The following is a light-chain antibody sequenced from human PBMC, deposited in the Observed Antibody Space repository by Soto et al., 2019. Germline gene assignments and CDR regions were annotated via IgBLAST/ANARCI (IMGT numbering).Light chain of an antibody. Sequence: AIRMTQSPSSFSASTGDRVTITCRATQGISSWLAWYQQKPGKAPKLLIYAASSLQSGVPSRFSGSGSGTEFTLTINSLQPDDLSTYYCQLDNRYLYTVGPGTKVDIK. V-gene: IGKV1-8*01. CDR1: QGISSW. CDR3: QLDNRYLYT. CDR2: AAS. J-gene: IGKJ3*01.